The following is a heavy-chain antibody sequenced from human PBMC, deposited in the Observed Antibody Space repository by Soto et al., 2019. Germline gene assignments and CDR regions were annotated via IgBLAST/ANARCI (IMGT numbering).Heavy chain of an antibody. V-gene: IGHV1-69*13. CDR2: IIPIFGTA. J-gene: IGHJ3*02. CDR1: GGTFSSYA. CDR3: ASGPLYYYDSSGYYYGTHGYAFDI. D-gene: IGHD3-22*01. Sequence: SVKVSCKASGGTFSSYAISWVRQAPGQGLEWMGGIIPIFGTANYAQKFQGRVTITADESTSTAYMELSSLRSEDTAVYYCASGPLYYYDSSGYYYGTHGYAFDIWGQGTMVTVSS.